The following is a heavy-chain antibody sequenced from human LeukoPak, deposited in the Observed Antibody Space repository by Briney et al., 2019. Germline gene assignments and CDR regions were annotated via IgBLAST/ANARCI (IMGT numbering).Heavy chain of an antibody. CDR1: GGSISSYY. V-gene: IGHV4-59*01. Sequence: PSETLSLTCTVSGGSISSYYWSWIRQPPGKGLEWIGYIYYSGSTNYNPSLKSRVTISVDTSKNQFSLKLSSVTAADTAVYYCARGKGYNYYFDYWGQGTLVTVSS. J-gene: IGHJ4*02. CDR2: IYYSGST. D-gene: IGHD5-24*01. CDR3: ARGKGYNYYFDY.